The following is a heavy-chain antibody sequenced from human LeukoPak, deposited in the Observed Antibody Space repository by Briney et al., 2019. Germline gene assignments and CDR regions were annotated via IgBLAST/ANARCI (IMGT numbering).Heavy chain of an antibody. CDR1: GYTFTGYY. CDR3: ARDLLSGIVNWFDP. J-gene: IGHJ5*02. D-gene: IGHD3-22*01. CDR2: INPNSGGT. Sequence: ASVKVSCKASGYTFTGYYMHWVRQAPGQGLEWMGWINPNSGGTNYAQKFQGRVTMTRDTSISTAYMELRRLRSDDTAVYYCARDLLSGIVNWFDPWGQGTLVTVSS. V-gene: IGHV1-2*02.